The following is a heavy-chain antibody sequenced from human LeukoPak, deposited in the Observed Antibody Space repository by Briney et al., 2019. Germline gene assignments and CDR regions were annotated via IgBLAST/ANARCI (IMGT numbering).Heavy chain of an antibody. D-gene: IGHD3-9*01. J-gene: IGHJ4*02. V-gene: IGHV4-38-2*02. CDR3: ARAISYYDILTGYSPYYFDY. CDR2: IYHSGST. CDR1: GGSISSGYY. Sequence: PSETLSLTCTVSGGSISSGYYWGWIRQPPGKGLEWIGSIYHSGSTYYNPSLKSRVTISVDTSKNQFSLKLSSVTAADTAVYYCARAISYYDILTGYSPYYFDYWGQGTLVTVSS.